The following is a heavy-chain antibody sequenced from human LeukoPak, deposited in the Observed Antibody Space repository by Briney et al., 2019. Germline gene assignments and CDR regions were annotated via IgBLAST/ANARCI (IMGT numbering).Heavy chain of an antibody. J-gene: IGHJ3*02. CDR2: VYHSGTT. CDR1: GGSISSSYW. D-gene: IGHD2-21*02. V-gene: IGHV4-4*02. CDR3: AGAYCGGDCYSGRAFDI. Sequence: SETLSLTCAVSGGSISSSYWWSWVRQPPGKGLEWIGEVYHSGTTNYYPSLKSRVTITIEKSKNQFSLKLSSVTAADTAVYYCAGAYCGGDCYSGRAFDIWGQGTMVTVSS.